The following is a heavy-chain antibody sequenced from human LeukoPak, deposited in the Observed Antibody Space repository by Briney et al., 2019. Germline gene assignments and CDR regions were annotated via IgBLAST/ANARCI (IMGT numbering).Heavy chain of an antibody. V-gene: IGHV3-11*06. CDR2: ISSSSSYT. Sequence: GGSLRLSCAASGFTVSINYMSWIRQAPGKGLEWVSYISSSSSYTNHADSVKGRFTISRDNAKNSLYLQMNSLRAEDTAVYYCARDRGGSAGLYYFDYWGQGTLVTVSS. CDR1: GFTVSINY. CDR3: ARDRGGSAGLYYFDY. D-gene: IGHD1-26*01. J-gene: IGHJ4*02.